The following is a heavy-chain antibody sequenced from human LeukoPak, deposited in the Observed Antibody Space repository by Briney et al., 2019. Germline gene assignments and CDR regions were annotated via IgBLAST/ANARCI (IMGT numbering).Heavy chain of an antibody. CDR1: GFSFNTYT. CDR3: AKDPNYYDSYYFDY. CDR2: IASNGGTN. J-gene: IGHJ4*02. D-gene: IGHD3-22*01. V-gene: IGHV3-64*04. Sequence: GGSLRLSCAASGFSFNTYTMRWVRQAPGKGLEYVSGIASNGGTNYYADSVKGRFTISRDNSNNTVYLQMNSLRAEDTAVYYCAKDPNYYDSYYFDYWGQGILVTVSS.